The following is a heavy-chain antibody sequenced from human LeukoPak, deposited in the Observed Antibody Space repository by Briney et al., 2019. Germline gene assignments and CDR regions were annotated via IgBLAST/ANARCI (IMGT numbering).Heavy chain of an antibody. CDR3: ARLEDSSGGGLPDY. V-gene: IGHV4-61*02. Sequence: SQTLSLTCNVSGAPINSGGYYWSWIRQPAGKGLEWIGRIHTSGNTDFNPSLQSRVTISLDTSKNQFSLKLSSVTAADTAVYYCARLEDSSGGGLPDYWGQGTLVTVSS. CDR1: GAPINSGGYY. J-gene: IGHJ4*02. D-gene: IGHD3-22*01. CDR2: IHTSGNT.